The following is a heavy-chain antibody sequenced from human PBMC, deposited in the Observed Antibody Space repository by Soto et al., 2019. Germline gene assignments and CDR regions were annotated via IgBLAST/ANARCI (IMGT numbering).Heavy chain of an antibody. D-gene: IGHD3-9*01. CDR2: INSDGSST. CDR1: GFTFSSYW. J-gene: IGHJ1*01. CDR3: ARGHYDILTGYSAEYFQH. Sequence: EVQLVESGGGLVQPGGSLRLSCAASGFTFSSYWMHWVRQAPGKGLVWVSRINSDGSSTSYADSVKGRFTIPRDNAKNTLYLQMNSLRAEDTAVYYCARGHYDILTGYSAEYFQHWGQGTLVTVSS. V-gene: IGHV3-74*01.